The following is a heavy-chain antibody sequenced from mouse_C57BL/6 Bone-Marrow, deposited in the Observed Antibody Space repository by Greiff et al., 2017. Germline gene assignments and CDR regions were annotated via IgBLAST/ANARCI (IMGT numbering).Heavy chain of an antibody. J-gene: IGHJ1*03. D-gene: IGHD1-1*01. CDR3: ARSYYYGSSYWYFDV. CDR1: GYTFTSYW. Sequence: VQLQQPGAELVKPGASVKLSCKASGYTFTSYWMHWVKQRPGRGLEWIGRIDPNSGGTKYNEKFKSQATLTVDKPSSTAYMQLSSLTSEDSAVYYCARSYYYGSSYWYFDVWGTGTTVTVSS. V-gene: IGHV1-72*01. CDR2: IDPNSGGT.